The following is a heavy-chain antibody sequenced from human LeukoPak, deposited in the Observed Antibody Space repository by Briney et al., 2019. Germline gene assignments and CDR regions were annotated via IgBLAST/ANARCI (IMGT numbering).Heavy chain of an antibody. D-gene: IGHD3-22*01. CDR3: AREGYYYDSSGNYFRGFGLDY. V-gene: IGHV3-11*01. CDR1: GFTFSDYY. J-gene: IGHJ4*02. Sequence: PGGSLRLSCAASGFTFSDYYMSWIRQAPGKGLEWLSYISSSGSTIYYADSVKGRFTISRDNAKNSLYLQMNSLRAEDTAVYYCAREGYYYDSSGNYFRGFGLDYWGQGTLVTVSS. CDR2: ISSSGSTI.